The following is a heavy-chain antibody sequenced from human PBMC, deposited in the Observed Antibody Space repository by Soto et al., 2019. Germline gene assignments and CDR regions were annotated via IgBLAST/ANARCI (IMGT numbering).Heavy chain of an antibody. D-gene: IGHD6-13*01. CDR1: GFIFSTYG. V-gene: IGHV3-33*07. CDR2: IWYDGSKK. J-gene: IGHJ4*02. Sequence: SGGSLRLSCAASGFIFSTYGMYWVRQAPGKGLEWLAVIWYDGSKKYYGDSVKGRFTISRDNSKNTLYLQMNSLRVEDMAVYYCARGIPPDYWGQGTLVTVSS. CDR3: ARGIPPDY.